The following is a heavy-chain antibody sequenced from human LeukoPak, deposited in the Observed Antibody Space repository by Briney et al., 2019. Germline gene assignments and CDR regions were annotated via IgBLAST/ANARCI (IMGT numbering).Heavy chain of an antibody. Sequence: SETLSLTCAVYGGSFSGYYWSWIRQPPGKGLEWIGEINHSGSTNYNPSLKSRVTISVDTSKNQFSLKLSSATAADTAVYYCARSVVGYYYYMDVWGKGTTVTVSS. CDR3: ARSVVGYYYYMDV. CDR1: GGSFSGYY. CDR2: INHSGST. V-gene: IGHV4-34*01. J-gene: IGHJ6*03. D-gene: IGHD1-26*01.